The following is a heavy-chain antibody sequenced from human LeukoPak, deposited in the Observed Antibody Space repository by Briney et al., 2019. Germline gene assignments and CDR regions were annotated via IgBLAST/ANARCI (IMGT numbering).Heavy chain of an antibody. D-gene: IGHD3-10*01. CDR2: IKQDGSEK. Sequence: GGSLRLSCAASGFTFSGYWMSWVRQAPGKGLEWVANIKQDGSEKYYVDSVKGRFTISRDNSKNTLYLQMNSLRAEDTAVYYCAKDLRTYGSGIYRLPTVIFDYWGQGTLVTVSS. J-gene: IGHJ4*02. CDR3: AKDLRTYGSGIYRLPTVIFDY. V-gene: IGHV3-7*03. CDR1: GFTFSGYW.